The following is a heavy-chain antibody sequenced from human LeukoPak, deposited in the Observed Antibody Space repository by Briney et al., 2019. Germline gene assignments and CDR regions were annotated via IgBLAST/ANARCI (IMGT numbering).Heavy chain of an antibody. CDR2: ISAYNGNT. D-gene: IGHD3-22*01. CDR3: ARDRPRYYDSSGPYYFDY. V-gene: IGHV1-18*01. CDR1: GYTFTSYG. J-gene: IGHJ4*02. Sequence: ASVKVSCKASGYTFTSYGISWVRQAPGQGLEWMGWISAYNGNTNYAQKLQGSVTMTTDTSTSTAYMELRSLRSDDTAVYYCARDRPRYYDSSGPYYFDYWGQGTLVTVSS.